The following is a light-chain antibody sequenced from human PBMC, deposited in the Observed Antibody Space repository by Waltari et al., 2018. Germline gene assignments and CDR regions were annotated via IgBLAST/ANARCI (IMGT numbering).Light chain of an antibody. V-gene: IGLV3-10*01. CDR1: ALPRKY. CDR3: YSTDSTGNLWV. CDR2: EDN. Sequence: SHELTQPPSVSVSPGQTARIACAGDALPRKYVYWYQQKPGQAPKLVIYEDNQRHSGISGRFSAPSSGTLATLSIAGAQIEDEADYYCYSTDSTGNLWVFGGGTKVNVL. J-gene: IGLJ3*02.